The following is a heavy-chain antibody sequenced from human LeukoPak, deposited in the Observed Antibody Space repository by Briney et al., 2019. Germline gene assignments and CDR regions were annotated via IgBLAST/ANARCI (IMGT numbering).Heavy chain of an antibody. J-gene: IGHJ4*02. CDR1: GGSFSGYY. CDR3: ARDRYYGSGSYYNPRRGYFDY. D-gene: IGHD3-10*01. V-gene: IGHV4-34*01. CDR2: INHSGST. Sequence: SETLSLTCAVYGGSFSGYYWSWIRQPPGQGLEWIGAINHSGSTNYNPSLKSRVTISVDTSKNQFSLKLSSVTAADTAVYYCARDRYYGSGSYYNPRRGYFDYWGQGTLVTVSS.